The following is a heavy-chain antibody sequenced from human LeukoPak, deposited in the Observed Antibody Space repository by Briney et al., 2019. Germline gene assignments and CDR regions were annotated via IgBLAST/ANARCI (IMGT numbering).Heavy chain of an antibody. CDR2: ISSSTIYI. CDR3: ASLIQGGY. Sequence: GGSLRLSCAASGFTFSSYSMIWVRQAPGMGLEWVSSISSSTIYIYYADSVKGRFTTSRDNAKNSLYLQMNSLRAEDTAVYYCASLIQGGYWGQGTLVTVSS. D-gene: IGHD1-26*01. CDR1: GFTFSSYS. J-gene: IGHJ4*02. V-gene: IGHV3-21*01.